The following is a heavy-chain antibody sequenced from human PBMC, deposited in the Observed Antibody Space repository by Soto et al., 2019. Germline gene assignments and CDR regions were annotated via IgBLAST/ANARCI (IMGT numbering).Heavy chain of an antibody. CDR3: ARRFLAAADNWFDP. J-gene: IGHJ5*02. V-gene: IGHV1-3*01. CDR1: GYSFTDYA. CDR2: IAAGNGNT. D-gene: IGHD2-15*01. Sequence: ASVKVSCKTSGYSFTDYAIHWVRQAPGQGLEWMGWIAAGNGNTRYSQKFQGRVTITRDTSATAAYMELSSLRSEDTAVYYCARRFLAAADNWFDPWGQGTLVTVSS.